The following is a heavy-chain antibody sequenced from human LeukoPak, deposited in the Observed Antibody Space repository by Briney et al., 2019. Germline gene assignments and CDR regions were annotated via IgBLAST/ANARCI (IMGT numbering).Heavy chain of an antibody. Sequence: SETLSLTCTVSSVSIRTYYWSWIRQPAGKGLEWVGRISTSGSTDYNPSLKSRVTMSVDTAKSEFSLKLISVTAADTAVYYCARVADYDFNNFFDPWGQGTLVTVSS. CDR2: ISTSGST. V-gene: IGHV4-4*07. D-gene: IGHD3-3*01. CDR1: SVSIRTYY. CDR3: ARVADYDFNNFFDP. J-gene: IGHJ5*02.